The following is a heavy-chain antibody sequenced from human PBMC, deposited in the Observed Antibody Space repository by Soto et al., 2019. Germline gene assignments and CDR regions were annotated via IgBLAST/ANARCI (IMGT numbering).Heavy chain of an antibody. V-gene: IGHV5-51*01. Sequence: GESLKISCKGSGYYFPSYWIGWVRQMPGKGLEWMGIFYPGDSDTRYSPSFQGQVTISADRSISTAYLQWSSLKPSDTAMYYGARQVNGAEGLDYWGHGTLGTFSS. D-gene: IGHD4-17*01. CDR1: GYYFPSYW. J-gene: IGHJ4*01. CDR3: ARQVNGAEGLDY. CDR2: FYPGDSDT.